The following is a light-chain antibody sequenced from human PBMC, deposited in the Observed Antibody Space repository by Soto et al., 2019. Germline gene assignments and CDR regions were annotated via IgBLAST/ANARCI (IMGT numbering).Light chain of an antibody. J-gene: IGKJ5*01. CDR2: DAS. V-gene: IGKV3D-20*01. Sequence: EIVLTQSPVTLSLSPGERGTHSCGASQSLSSSYLAWYQQKPGLAPRLLIYDASSRATGTLDRLSGSGSGTDFTLTIIRLEPEDVAVYYCQQYGSSPFTFGQGTRLEIK. CDR1: QSLSSSY. CDR3: QQYGSSPFT.